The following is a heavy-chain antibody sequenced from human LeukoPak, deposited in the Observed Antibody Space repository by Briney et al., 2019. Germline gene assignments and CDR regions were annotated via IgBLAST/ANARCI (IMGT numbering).Heavy chain of an antibody. CDR2: IWYDGSNK. D-gene: IGHD5-12*01. Sequence: HAGRSLRLSCAASGFTFSNYGMHWVRQAPGKGLEGVALIWYDGSNKYYADSVQGRFIISRDNSKNTLYLQMNSLRAEDTAVYYCAREMGLNIVATFGYWGQGTLVTVSS. CDR3: AREMGLNIVATFGY. J-gene: IGHJ4*02. CDR1: GFTFSNYG. V-gene: IGHV3-33*01.